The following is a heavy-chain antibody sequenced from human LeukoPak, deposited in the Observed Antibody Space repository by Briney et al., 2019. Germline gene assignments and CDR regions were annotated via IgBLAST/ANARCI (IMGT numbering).Heavy chain of an antibody. J-gene: IGHJ6*02. CDR3: ARCPTGVRGVRDYGMDV. CDR2: INHSGST. D-gene: IGHD3-10*01. CDR1: GGSFSGYY. Sequence: SETLSLTCAVYGGSFSGYYWSWTRQPPVKGLEWIGEINHSGSTNYNPSLKSRVTISVDTSKNQFSLKLSSVTAADTAVYYCARCPTGVRGVRDYGMDVWGQGTTVTVSS. V-gene: IGHV4-34*01.